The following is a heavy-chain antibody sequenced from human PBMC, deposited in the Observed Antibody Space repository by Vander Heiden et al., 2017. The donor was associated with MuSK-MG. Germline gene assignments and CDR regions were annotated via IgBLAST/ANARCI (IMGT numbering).Heavy chain of an antibody. CDR3: AEWPVLNSGYHCNS. Sequence: EVQLVESGGGLVQPGGSLRLSCAASGFTFNDYAMTWVRQAPWKGLEWVSTITGNDDRTYYSDAGKGRFTISRDNSKRTAYLQMRSVSAEETAVYYCAEWPVLNSGYHCNSWVQGTLVT. V-gene: IGHV3-23*04. J-gene: IGHJ4*02. CDR2: ITGNDDRT. CDR1: GFTFNDYA. D-gene: IGHD3-22*01.